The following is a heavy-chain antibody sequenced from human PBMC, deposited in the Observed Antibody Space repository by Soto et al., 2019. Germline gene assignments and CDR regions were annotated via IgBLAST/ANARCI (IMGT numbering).Heavy chain of an antibody. CDR1: GFSLTSPGMC. Sequence: SGPTLVNPTETLTLTCTFSGFSLTSPGMCVSWTRQSPGKALEWLALIERDDDDKYYSTSLKTRLTISKDTRKNQVVLTMANMEPADTATYYCARSIRGPRRLNGMDVWGQGTTVTVSS. J-gene: IGHJ6*02. V-gene: IGHV2-70*13. CDR2: IERDDDDK. CDR3: ARSIRGPRRLNGMDV. D-gene: IGHD1-20*01.